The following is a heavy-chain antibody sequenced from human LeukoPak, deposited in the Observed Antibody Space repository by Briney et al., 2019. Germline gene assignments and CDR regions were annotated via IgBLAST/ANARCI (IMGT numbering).Heavy chain of an antibody. CDR1: GGSIGNYY. D-gene: IGHD7-27*01. J-gene: IGHJ4*02. CDR3: VRDGPSWGLL. V-gene: IGHV4-4*07. CDR2: IFTTGGA. Sequence: SETLSLTWTVSGGSIGNYYWSWIRQPAGKGLEWIGRIFTTGGANYNPSLKSRVTMSLDTSKNLFSLKLNSVTAAHTAVYYCVRDGPSWGLLWGQGALVTVSS.